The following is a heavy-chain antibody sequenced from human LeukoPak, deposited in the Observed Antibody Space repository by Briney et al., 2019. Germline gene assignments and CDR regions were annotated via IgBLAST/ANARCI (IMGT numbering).Heavy chain of an antibody. CDR1: GGTFINYA. CDR3: ARDRHSGNYYYYGMDV. Sequence: SVKVSCKASGGTFINYAISWVRQAPGQGLEWMGGIIPMFGPTNYAQRFQGRVMITADESTSTVYMELSSLTSGDTAVYYCARDRHSGNYYYYGMDVWGQGTTVTVSS. V-gene: IGHV1-69*13. D-gene: IGHD3-10*01. CDR2: IIPMFGPT. J-gene: IGHJ6*02.